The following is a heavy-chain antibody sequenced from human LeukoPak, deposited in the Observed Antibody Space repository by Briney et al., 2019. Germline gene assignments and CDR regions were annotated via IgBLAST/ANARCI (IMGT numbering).Heavy chain of an antibody. D-gene: IGHD6-6*01. Sequence: GGSLRLSCVASGFTFSIHWMTWVRQAPGKGLEWVATIKPDGNDKFFVDSVKGRFTISRDNAKTSLFLQMNSLRAEDTAVYYCARDSLARPLGYWGQGTLVTVSS. CDR3: ARDSLARPLGY. CDR2: IKPDGNDK. J-gene: IGHJ4*02. V-gene: IGHV3-7*03. CDR1: GFTFSIHW.